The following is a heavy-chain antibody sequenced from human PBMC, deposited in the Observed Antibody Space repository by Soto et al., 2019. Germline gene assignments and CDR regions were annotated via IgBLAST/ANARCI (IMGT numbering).Heavy chain of an antibody. J-gene: IGHJ3*02. CDR3: ARDLTYYDILTGYGRRDDAFDI. CDR1: GGSISSYY. CDR2: IYYSGST. Sequence: QVQLQESGPGLVKPSETLSLTCTVSGGSISSYYWSWIRQPPGKGLEWIGYIYYSGSTNYNPSLKSRVAISVDTSKNQFSLKLSSVTAADTAVYYCARDLTYYDILTGYGRRDDAFDIWGQGTMVTVSS. D-gene: IGHD3-9*01. V-gene: IGHV4-59*08.